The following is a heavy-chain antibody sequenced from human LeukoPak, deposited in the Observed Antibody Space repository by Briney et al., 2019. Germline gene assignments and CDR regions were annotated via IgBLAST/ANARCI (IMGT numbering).Heavy chain of an antibody. CDR3: TTELVWFGVLAH. Sequence: PGGSLPPPSAASGFTFNNAWVTWVRQAPGKGLEWVGRIKSKTDGGTTDYAAPVKDRFTISRDDSKSTLYLQMNSLQTEDTGVYYCTTELVWFGVLAHWGQGTLATVSS. D-gene: IGHD3-10*01. CDR1: GFTFNNAW. CDR2: IKSKTDGGTT. J-gene: IGHJ4*02. V-gene: IGHV3-15*01.